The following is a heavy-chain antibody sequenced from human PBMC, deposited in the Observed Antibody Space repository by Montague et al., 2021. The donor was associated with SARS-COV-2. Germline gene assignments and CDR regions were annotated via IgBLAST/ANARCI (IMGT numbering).Heavy chain of an antibody. CDR3: ARDAGGAAAGKGRYFDL. CDR2: IYTGGTT. CDR1: SGSIRSGSYY. J-gene: IGHJ2*01. Sequence: TLSLTCSVSSGSIRSGSYYWTWIRQPAGKGLEWIGRIYTGGTTHYXPSLKSRVTISLDRSKNQFSLNLNSVTAADTAVYFCARDAGGAAAGKGRYFDLWGRGTLVTVSS. V-gene: IGHV4-61*02. D-gene: IGHD6-13*01.